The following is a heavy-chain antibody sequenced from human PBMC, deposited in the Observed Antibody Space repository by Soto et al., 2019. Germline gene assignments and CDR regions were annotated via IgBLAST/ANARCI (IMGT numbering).Heavy chain of an antibody. CDR2: ISGTGGST. V-gene: IGHV3-23*01. J-gene: IGHJ4*02. D-gene: IGHD1-20*01. CDR1: GFTFSSYA. CDR3: VKAVYLLDFDY. Sequence: LRLSCAASGFTFSSYAMTWVRQAPGKGLEWVSTISGTGGSTYYADSVKGRFTISRDNSKNTVYLQMNSLRAEDTAVYYCVKAVYLLDFDYWGQGTLVTVSS.